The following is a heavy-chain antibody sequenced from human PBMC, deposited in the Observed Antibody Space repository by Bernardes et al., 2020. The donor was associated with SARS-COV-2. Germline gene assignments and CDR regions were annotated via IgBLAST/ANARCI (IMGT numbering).Heavy chain of an antibody. CDR3: SRAYCSSTSCYTVDP. J-gene: IGHJ5*02. CDR2: IYTSGST. Sequence: SETLSLTCTVSGFSISSYYWSWIRQPPGKGLEWIGRIYTSGSTNYNPSPKSRVTMSVDTSTNQFSLKLSSVTAADTAVYYCSRAYCSSTSCYTVDPGGQGTLVTVSS. V-gene: IGHV4-4*07. D-gene: IGHD2-2*02. CDR1: GFSISSYY.